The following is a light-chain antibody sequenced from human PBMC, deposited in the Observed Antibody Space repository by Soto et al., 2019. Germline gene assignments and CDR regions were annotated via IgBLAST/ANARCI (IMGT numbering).Light chain of an antibody. CDR1: QGINSW. CDR2: ASS. V-gene: IGKV1-12*01. CDR3: QHANSFPHT. J-gene: IGKJ2*01. Sequence: DIQMTQSPSSVSASVGDRVTITCRASQGINSWLAWYQQKPGKAPKLLIYASSSLQSGVPSRFSGSGYGTEFTLTISSLQPEDFASYYCQHANSFPHTFGQGTKVEIK.